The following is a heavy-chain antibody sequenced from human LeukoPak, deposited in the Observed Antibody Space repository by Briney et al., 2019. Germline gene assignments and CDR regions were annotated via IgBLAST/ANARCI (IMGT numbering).Heavy chain of an antibody. Sequence: QAPEKGLDXMGGFDPEDAEVIYAEKFQDRVTMTEDPSTDTAYLELSSLRSEDTAVYYCAAEGQWSLVHYFNSWGQGTLVTVSS. J-gene: IGHJ4*02. D-gene: IGHD2-15*01. CDR2: FDPEDAEV. CDR3: AAEGQWSLVHYFNS. V-gene: IGHV1-24*01.